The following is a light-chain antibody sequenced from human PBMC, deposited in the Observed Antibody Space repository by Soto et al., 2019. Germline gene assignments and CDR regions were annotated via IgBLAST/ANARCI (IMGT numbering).Light chain of an antibody. CDR2: KAS. CDR1: QTLSSW. Sequence: DIQMTQSPSTLSGSVGDRVTITCRASQTLSSWLAWYQQKPGKAPKLLIYKASTLKSGVPSRFSGSGSGTEFTLTISGLQHDDFATYYCQHYNSYSEAFGHGTKVELK. V-gene: IGKV1-5*03. CDR3: QHYNSYSEA. J-gene: IGKJ1*01.